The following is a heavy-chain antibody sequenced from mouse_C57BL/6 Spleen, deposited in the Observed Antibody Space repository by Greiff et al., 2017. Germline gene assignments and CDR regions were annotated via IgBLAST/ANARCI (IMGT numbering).Heavy chain of an antibody. J-gene: IGHJ4*01. CDR1: GYSITSGYY. V-gene: IGHV3-6*01. D-gene: IGHD1-1*01. CDR3: ARDGDYYGSSSYYYAMDY. Sequence: EVKLQESGPGLVKPSQSLSLTCSVTGYSITSGYYWNWIRQFPGNKLEWMGYISYDGSNNYNPSLKNRISITRDTSKNQFFLKLNSVTTEDTATYYCARDGDYYGSSSYYYAMDYWGQGTSVTVSS. CDR2: ISYDGSN.